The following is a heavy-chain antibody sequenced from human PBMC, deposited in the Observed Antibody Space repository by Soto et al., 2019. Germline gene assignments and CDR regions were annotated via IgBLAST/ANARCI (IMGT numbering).Heavy chain of an antibody. CDR2: IKDGGYT. J-gene: IGHJ4*02. V-gene: IGHV4-34*01. D-gene: IGHD5-12*01. CDR1: GGFLSGYY. CDR3: ARGQEGVVATH. Sequence: QVQLQQWGAGLLKPSETLSLNCAVNGGFLSGYYWSWIRQPPGKGLEWIGEIKDGGYTNYSPSLKSRATISSDTSNNQFSLRLNSVTAADTGLYYCARGQEGVVATHWDQGALVTVSS.